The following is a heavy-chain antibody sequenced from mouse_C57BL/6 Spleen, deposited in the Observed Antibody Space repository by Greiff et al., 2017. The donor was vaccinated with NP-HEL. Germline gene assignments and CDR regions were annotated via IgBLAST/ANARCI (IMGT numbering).Heavy chain of an antibody. CDR2: INPGSGGT. V-gene: IGHV1-54*01. Sequence: QVQLKQSGAELVRPGTSVKVSCKASGYAFTNYLIEWVKQRPGQGLEWIGVINPGSGGTNYNEKFKGKATLTADKSSSTAYMQLSSLTSEDSAVYFCARRGLYGDYAMDYWGQGTSVTVSS. D-gene: IGHD1-1*01. CDR3: ARRGLYGDYAMDY. J-gene: IGHJ4*01. CDR1: GYAFTNYL.